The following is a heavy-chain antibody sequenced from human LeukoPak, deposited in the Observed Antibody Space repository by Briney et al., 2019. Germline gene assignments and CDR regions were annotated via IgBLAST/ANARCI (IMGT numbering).Heavy chain of an antibody. CDR1: GLTVSNNF. J-gene: IGHJ6*02. D-gene: IGHD6-6*01. CDR2: IYSGGIT. Sequence: GGSLRLSCAASGLTVSNNFMSWARQAPGKGLEWVSIIYSGGITYYGDSVKGRFTISRDNSKNTLYLQMNSLRAEDTAVYYCATRARPGYYYGMDVWGQGTTVTVSS. V-gene: IGHV3-66*01. CDR3: ATRARPGYYYGMDV.